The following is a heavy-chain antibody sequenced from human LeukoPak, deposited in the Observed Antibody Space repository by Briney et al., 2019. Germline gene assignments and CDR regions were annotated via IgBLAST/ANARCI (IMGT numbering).Heavy chain of an antibody. CDR2: MNPNSGNT. D-gene: IGHD6-6*01. V-gene: IGHV1-8*01. CDR3: ARGFIAARPVSSAFDI. Sequence: ASVKVSCKASGYTFTSYDINWVRQATGQGLEWMGWMNPNSGNTGYAQKFQGRVTMTRNTSISTAYKELSSLRSEDTAVYYCARGFIAARPVSSAFDIWGQGTMVTVSS. J-gene: IGHJ3*02. CDR1: GYTFTSYD.